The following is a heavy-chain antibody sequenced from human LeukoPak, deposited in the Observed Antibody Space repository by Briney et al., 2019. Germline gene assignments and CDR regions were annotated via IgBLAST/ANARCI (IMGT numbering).Heavy chain of an antibody. J-gene: IGHJ4*02. CDR2: IYYSGST. V-gene: IGHV4-59*01. Sequence: SETLSLTCTVSGGSISSYYWSWIRQPPGKGLEWIGYIYYSGSTNYNPSLKSRVTTSVDTSKNQFSLKLSSVTAADTAVYYCARDRSGYSGHDYWGQGTLVTVSS. CDR3: ARDRSGYSGHDY. CDR1: GGSISSYY. D-gene: IGHD5-12*01.